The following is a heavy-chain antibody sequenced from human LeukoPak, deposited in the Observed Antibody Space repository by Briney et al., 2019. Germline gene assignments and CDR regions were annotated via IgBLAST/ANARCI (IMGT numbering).Heavy chain of an antibody. D-gene: IGHD7-27*01. Sequence: GGSPRLSCAASGFTFSNYALHWVRQAPGKGLEWVAVISYDGSNKYYADSVKGRFTISRDNSKNTLYLQMNSLRAEDTAVYYCASGTGDLNYWGQGTLVTVSS. J-gene: IGHJ4*02. CDR3: ASGTGDLNY. V-gene: IGHV3-30-3*01. CDR1: GFTFSNYA. CDR2: ISYDGSNK.